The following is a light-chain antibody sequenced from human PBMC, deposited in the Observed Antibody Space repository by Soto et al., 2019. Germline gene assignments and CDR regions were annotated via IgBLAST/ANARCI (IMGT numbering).Light chain of an antibody. V-gene: IGKV2-30*01. J-gene: IGKJ2*01. CDR2: KVS. CDR1: QSLAYIDGNTY. Sequence: EVVMTQSPLSLPVTLGQPASISCRSSQSLAYIDGNTYLSWFQQRPGQSPRRLIYKVSNRESGVPDRFSGSGSGTEFTLKISRVEAEDVGVSYCMPGTHWPPYTLGQGTKREIK. CDR3: MPGTHWPPYT.